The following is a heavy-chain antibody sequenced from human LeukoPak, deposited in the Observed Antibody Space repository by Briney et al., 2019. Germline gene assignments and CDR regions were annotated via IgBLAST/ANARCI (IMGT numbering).Heavy chain of an antibody. D-gene: IGHD6-13*01. CDR1: GFSLTSYA. Sequence: GGSLRLSCAASGFSLTSYAMSWVRHTPGRGLEWVSSLSGGGVVTYYAGSVKGRFTISRDISENTPYLQMNSLRAEDTALYHCVKGHSKGASPGSDGLLWVFWGQGTLVTVSS. CDR3: VKGHSKGASPGSDGLLWVF. J-gene: IGHJ1*01. CDR2: LSGGGVVT. V-gene: IGHV3-23*01.